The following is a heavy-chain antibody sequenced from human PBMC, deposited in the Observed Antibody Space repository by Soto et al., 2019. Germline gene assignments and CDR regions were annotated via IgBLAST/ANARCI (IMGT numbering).Heavy chain of an antibody. V-gene: IGHV1-24*01. CDR3: ATSSVAGADYYYYYYGMDV. CDR1: GYTLTELS. D-gene: IGHD6-19*01. CDR2: FDPEDGET. Sequence: ASVKVSCKVSGYTLTELSVHWVRQAPGKGLEWMGGFDPEDGETIYAQKFQGRVTMTEDTSTDTAYMELSSLRSEDTAVYYCATSSVAGADYYYYYYGMDVWGQGTTVTVSS. J-gene: IGHJ6*02.